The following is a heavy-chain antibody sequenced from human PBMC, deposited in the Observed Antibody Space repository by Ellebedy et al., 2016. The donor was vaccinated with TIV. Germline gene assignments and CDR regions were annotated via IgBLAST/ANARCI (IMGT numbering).Heavy chain of an antibody. CDR1: GFTFDDYA. CDR3: AKVNNYGSGSFGRYFDY. D-gene: IGHD3-10*01. J-gene: IGHJ4*02. CDR2: ISWNSGSL. Sequence: GGSLRLSCAASGFTFDDYAMHWVWQAPGKGLEWVSGISWNSGSLGYADSVKGRYTISRDNAKSSLYLQMNSLRAEDTALYYCAKVNNYGSGSFGRYFDYWGQGTLVTVSS. V-gene: IGHV3-9*01.